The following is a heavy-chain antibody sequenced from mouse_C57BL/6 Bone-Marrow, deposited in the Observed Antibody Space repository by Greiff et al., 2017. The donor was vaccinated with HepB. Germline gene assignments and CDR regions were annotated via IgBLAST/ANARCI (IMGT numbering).Heavy chain of an antibody. CDR2: IYPGSGST. Sequence: VQLQHPGAELVKPGASVKMSCKASGYTFTSYWITWVKQRPGQGLEWIGDIYPGSGSTNYNEKFKSKATLTVDTSSSTAYMQLSSLTSEDSAVYYCARRELGRAYFDYWGQGTTLTVSS. D-gene: IGHD4-1*01. J-gene: IGHJ2*01. V-gene: IGHV1-55*01. CDR1: GYTFTSYW. CDR3: ARRELGRAYFDY.